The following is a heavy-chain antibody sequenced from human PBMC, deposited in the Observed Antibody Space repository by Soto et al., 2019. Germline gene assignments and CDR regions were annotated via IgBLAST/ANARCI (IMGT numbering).Heavy chain of an antibody. J-gene: IGHJ4*02. CDR1: GFTFSSYS. CDR3: ARDRFRSAAMVPYGLDY. Sequence: EVQLVESGGGLVQSGGSLRLSCAASGFTFSSYSVNWVRQAPGKGLEWVSYISTSGSTIQYADSVKGRFTISRDNAKSSLFLQMNSLRDEDTAVYYCARDRFRSAAMVPYGLDYWGQGTLVTVSS. D-gene: IGHD5-18*01. V-gene: IGHV3-48*02. CDR2: ISTSGSTI.